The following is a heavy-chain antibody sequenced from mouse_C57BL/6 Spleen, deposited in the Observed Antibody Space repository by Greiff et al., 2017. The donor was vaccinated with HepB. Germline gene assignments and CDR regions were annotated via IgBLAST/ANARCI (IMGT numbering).Heavy chain of an antibody. CDR2: INPSSGYT. J-gene: IGHJ3*01. CDR1: GYTFTSYT. V-gene: IGHV1-4*01. CDR3: AVDVGAWFAY. Sequence: QVQLKQSGAELARPGASVKMSCKASGYTFTSYTMHWVKQRPGQGLEWIGYINPSSGYTKYNQKFKDKATLTADKSSSTAYMQLSSLTSEDSAVYYCAVDVGAWFAYWGQGTLVTVSA.